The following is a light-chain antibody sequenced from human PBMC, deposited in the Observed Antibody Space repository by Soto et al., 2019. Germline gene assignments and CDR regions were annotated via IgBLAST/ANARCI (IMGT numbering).Light chain of an antibody. CDR2: AAS. J-gene: IGKJ1*01. CDR3: QQSYSTPGT. CDR1: QSISSY. V-gene: IGKV1-39*01. Sequence: DIQMTQSPSSLSASVLERFTITCRASQSISSYLNWYQQKPGKAPKLLIYAASSLQSGVPSRFSGSGSGTDFTLTISSLQPEDFATYYCQQSYSTPGTFGQGTKVDIK.